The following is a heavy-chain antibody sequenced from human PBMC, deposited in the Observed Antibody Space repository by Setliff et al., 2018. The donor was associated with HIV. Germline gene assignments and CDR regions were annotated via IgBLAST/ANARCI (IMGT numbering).Heavy chain of an antibody. J-gene: IGHJ4*02. D-gene: IGHD6-19*01. Sequence: ASETLSLTCTVSGGSISSSSHYWGWIRQSPGKGLEWIGSIYSSGGTDYNPSLKSRVTISKATSKNQLSLKLTSVTAADTAVYFCAGDYAGSGRPFDYWGQGTLVTVSS. CDR3: AGDYAGSGRPFDY. V-gene: IGHV4-39*07. CDR1: GGSISSSSHY. CDR2: IYSSGGT.